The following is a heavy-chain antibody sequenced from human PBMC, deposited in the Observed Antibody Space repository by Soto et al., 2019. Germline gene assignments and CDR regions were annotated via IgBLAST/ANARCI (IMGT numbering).Heavy chain of an antibody. V-gene: IGHV1-3*01. CDR3: ARAPRSGYYTGLNWFDP. CDR1: GYTFTSYA. CDR2: INAGNGNT. Sequence: ASVKVSCKASGYTFTSYAMHWVRQAPGQRLEWMGRINAGNGNTKYSQKFQGRVTITRDTSASTAYMELSSLRSEDTAVYYCARAPRSGYYTGLNWFDPWGQGTLVTVSS. D-gene: IGHD3-3*01. J-gene: IGHJ5*02.